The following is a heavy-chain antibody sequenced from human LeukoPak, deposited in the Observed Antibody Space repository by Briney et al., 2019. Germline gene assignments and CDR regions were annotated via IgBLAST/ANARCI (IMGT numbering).Heavy chain of an antibody. Sequence: GGSLRLSCAACGFTFSSYAMHWVRQAPGKGLEWVAVISYDGSNKYYADSVKGRFTISRDNSKNTLYLQMNSLRAEDTAVYYCARDLHGGLSEYMVRGVSYYGMDVWGQGTTVTVSS. CDR3: ARDLHGGLSEYMVRGVSYYGMDV. V-gene: IGHV3-30*04. CDR1: GFTFSSYA. J-gene: IGHJ6*02. D-gene: IGHD3-10*01. CDR2: ISYDGSNK.